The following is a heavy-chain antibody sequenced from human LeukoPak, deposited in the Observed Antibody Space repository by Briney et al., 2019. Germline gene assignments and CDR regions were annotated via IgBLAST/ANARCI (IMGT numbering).Heavy chain of an antibody. Sequence: PSETLSLTCTVSGGSISSYYWSWIRQPPGKGLEWIGYIYYSGSTNYNPSLKSRVTISVDTSKNQFSLKLSSVTAADTAVYYCASPVRGSSGYFRYWGQGTLVTVSS. CDR3: ASPVRGSSGYFRY. CDR2: IYYSGST. D-gene: IGHD3-22*01. CDR1: GGSISSYY. J-gene: IGHJ4*02. V-gene: IGHV4-59*08.